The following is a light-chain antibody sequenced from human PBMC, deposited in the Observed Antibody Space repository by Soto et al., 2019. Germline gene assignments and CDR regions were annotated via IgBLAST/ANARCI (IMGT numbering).Light chain of an antibody. Sequence: IQMTQSPSSLSASVGDRVTITCRASQNINDYLNWYQQRPGKAPELLISTASSLQSGVPSRFSGSGSGTDFTLTISSLQPEDFATYYCQQSYSALITFGQGTRLEIK. CDR2: TAS. CDR1: QNINDY. CDR3: QQSYSALIT. J-gene: IGKJ5*01. V-gene: IGKV1-39*01.